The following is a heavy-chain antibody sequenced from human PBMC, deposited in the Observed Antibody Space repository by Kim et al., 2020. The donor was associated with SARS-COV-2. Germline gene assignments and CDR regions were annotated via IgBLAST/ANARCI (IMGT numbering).Heavy chain of an antibody. CDR3: ARRLKGVKQWPWFDP. D-gene: IGHD6-19*01. CDR1: GGSISSSSYY. J-gene: IGHJ5*02. CDR2: IYYSGST. Sequence: SETLSLTCTVSGGSISSSSYYWGWIRQPPGKGLEWIGSIYYSGSTYYNPSLKSRVTISVDTSKNQFSLKLSSVTAADTAVYYCARRLKGVKQWPWFDPWGQGTLVTVSS. V-gene: IGHV4-39*01.